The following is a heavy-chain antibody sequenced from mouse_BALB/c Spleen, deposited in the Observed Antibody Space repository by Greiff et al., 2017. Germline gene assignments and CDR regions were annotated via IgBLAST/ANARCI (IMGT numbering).Heavy chain of an antibody. CDR3: ARGGTVVAPYFDY. D-gene: IGHD1-1*01. CDR2: INPSNGRT. J-gene: IGHJ3*01. V-gene: IGHV1S81*02. CDR1: GYTFTSYW. Sequence: QVQLQQPGAELVKPGASVKLSCKASGYTFTSYWMHWVKQRPGQGLEWIGEINPSNGRTNYNEKFKSKATLTVDKSSSTAYMQLSSLTSEDSAVYYCARGGTVVAPYFDYWGQGTLVTVSA.